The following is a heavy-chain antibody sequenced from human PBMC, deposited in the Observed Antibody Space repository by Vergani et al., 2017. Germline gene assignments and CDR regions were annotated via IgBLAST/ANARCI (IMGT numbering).Heavy chain of an antibody. CDR3: ARVGSSGYYYGPPYYFDY. V-gene: IGHV3-23*01. CDR2: ISGSGGST. D-gene: IGHD3-22*01. J-gene: IGHJ4*02. Sequence: EVQLLESGGGLVQPGGSLRLSCAASGFTFSSYAMSWVRQAPGKGLEWVSAISGSGGSTYYADSVKGRFTISRDNSKNTLYLQMNSLRAEDTAVYYCARVGSSGYYYGPPYYFDYWGQGTLVTVSS. CDR1: GFTFSSYA.